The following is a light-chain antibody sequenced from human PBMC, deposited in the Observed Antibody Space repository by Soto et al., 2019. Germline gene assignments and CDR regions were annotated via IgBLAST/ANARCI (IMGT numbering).Light chain of an antibody. V-gene: IGKV2-28*01. CDR1: QSLLHSNGYSY. J-gene: IGKJ2*01. Sequence: DIVMTQSPLSLPVIPGEPASISSKSSQSLLHSNGYSYLDWYLQKPGQSPQVLMYLGSNRASGGPDRFSGSGSGTDFTLKISRVEAEDVGIYYCMQTLQASYTFGQGTKVDIK. CDR3: MQTLQASYT. CDR2: LGS.